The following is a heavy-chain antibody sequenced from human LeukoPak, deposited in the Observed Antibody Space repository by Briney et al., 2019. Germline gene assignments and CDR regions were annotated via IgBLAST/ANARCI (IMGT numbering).Heavy chain of an antibody. CDR1: GYSFTSGHY. Sequence: SETLSLTCSVSGYSFTSGHYWGWIRPPPGKGLEWFANIYHTGSAHYNPSLKSRVTISVDTSKNQSSLKLSSVTAADTAVYYCARYCTSTTCILRGFDYWGQGTLVTVSS. CDR2: IYHTGSA. V-gene: IGHV4-38-2*01. CDR3: ARYCTSTTCILRGFDY. D-gene: IGHD2-2*01. J-gene: IGHJ4*02.